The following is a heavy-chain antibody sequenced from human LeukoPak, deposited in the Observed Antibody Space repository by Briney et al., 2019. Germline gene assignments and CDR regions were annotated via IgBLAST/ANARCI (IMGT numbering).Heavy chain of an antibody. CDR1: GGSISSSSYY. Sequence: SETLSLTCTVSGGSISSSSYYWGWIRQPPGKGLEWIGSIYYSGSTYYNPSLKSRVTTSVDTSKNQFSLKLSSVTAADTAVYYCASLLTGTRWFDPWGQGTLVTVSS. D-gene: IGHD1-20*01. J-gene: IGHJ5*02. CDR3: ASLLTGTRWFDP. V-gene: IGHV4-39*01. CDR2: IYYSGST.